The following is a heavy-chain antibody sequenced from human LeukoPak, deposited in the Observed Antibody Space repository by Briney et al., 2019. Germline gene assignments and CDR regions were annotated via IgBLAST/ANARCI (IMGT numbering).Heavy chain of an antibody. CDR3: ARGPTTTYSSSWFYYYYYYMDV. CDR2: MNPNSGNT. D-gene: IGHD6-13*01. CDR1: GYTFTSYG. V-gene: IGHV1-8*02. J-gene: IGHJ6*03. Sequence: GASVKVSCKASGYTFTSYGISWVRQAPGQGLEWMGWMNPNSGNTGYAQKFQGRVTMTRNTSISTAYMELSSLRSEGTAVYYCARGPTTTYSSSWFYYYYYYMDVWGKGTTVTISS.